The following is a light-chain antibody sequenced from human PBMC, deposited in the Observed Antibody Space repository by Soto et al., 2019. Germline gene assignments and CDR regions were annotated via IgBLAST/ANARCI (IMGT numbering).Light chain of an antibody. CDR3: QQYTKWPLT. J-gene: IGKJ4*01. V-gene: IGKV3-15*01. Sequence: EIVMTQSPATLSVSPGERATLSCRASQSVSSNFAWYQQKPGQAPRLLIYHASTRATGIPARFSGGGSGTEFTLTISSLQSQDFAVYYCQQYTKWPLTFGGGTKVEIK. CDR1: QSVSSN. CDR2: HAS.